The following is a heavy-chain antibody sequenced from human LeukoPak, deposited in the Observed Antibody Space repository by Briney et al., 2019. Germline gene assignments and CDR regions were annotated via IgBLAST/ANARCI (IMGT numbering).Heavy chain of an antibody. J-gene: IGHJ5*02. D-gene: IGHD3-22*01. V-gene: IGHV3-21*01. CDR1: GFTFSSYS. Sequence: GGSLRLSCAASGFTFSSYSMNWVRQAPGKGLEWVSSISSSSSYIYYADSVKGRFTISRDNAKNSLYLQMNSLRAEDTAVYYCARSSYDSSGYYRWFDPWGQGTLVTVSS. CDR2: ISSSSSYI. CDR3: ARSSYDSSGYYRWFDP.